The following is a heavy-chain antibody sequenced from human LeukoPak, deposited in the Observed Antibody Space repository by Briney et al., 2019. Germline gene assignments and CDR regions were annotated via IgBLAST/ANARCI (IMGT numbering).Heavy chain of an antibody. Sequence: SETLSLTCTVSGVSIRSGDYYWGWIRQSPGKGLEWIGSMPSGGSFFYNPSLRSRVTISVDTSKNQFSLNVTSVTAAGTAVYYCARDGPIGPWGQGTLVTVSS. CDR1: GVSIRSGDYY. D-gene: IGHD2-15*01. V-gene: IGHV4-39*07. CDR3: ARDGPIGP. J-gene: IGHJ4*02. CDR2: MPSGGSF.